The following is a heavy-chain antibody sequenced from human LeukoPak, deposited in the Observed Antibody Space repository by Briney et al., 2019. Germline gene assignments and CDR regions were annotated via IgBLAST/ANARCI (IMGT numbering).Heavy chain of an antibody. CDR2: IYPGDSDT. V-gene: IGHV5-51*01. CDR1: GYSFTSYW. Sequence: GESLQISCQGSGYSFTSYWSGWVRQMPGKGLEWMGIIYPGDSDTRYSPSFQGQVTISADKSISTAYLQWSSLKASDTAMYYCARHKGAKYSSGWHDAFDIWGQGTMVTVSS. J-gene: IGHJ3*02. CDR3: ARHKGAKYSSGWHDAFDI. D-gene: IGHD6-19*01.